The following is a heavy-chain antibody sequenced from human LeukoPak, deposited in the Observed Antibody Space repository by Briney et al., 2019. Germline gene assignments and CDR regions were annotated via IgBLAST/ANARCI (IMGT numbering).Heavy chain of an antibody. CDR3: ARDPYSGSYGNYYYYFMDV. D-gene: IGHD1-26*01. CDR1: GFTFSSYS. V-gene: IGHV3-48*01. CDR2: ISNRVI. J-gene: IGHJ6*03. Sequence: GGSLRLSCAASGFTFSSYSMNWVRQAPGKGLEWVSYISNRVISYVDSVKGRFTISRDNARNSLYLQMNSLRAEDTAVYYCARDPYSGSYGNYYYYFMDVWGKGTTVTISS.